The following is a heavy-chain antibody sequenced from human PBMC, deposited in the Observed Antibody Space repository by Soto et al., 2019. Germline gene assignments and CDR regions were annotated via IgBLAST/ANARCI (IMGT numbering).Heavy chain of an antibody. CDR2: INHSGST. V-gene: IGHV4-34*01. CDR1: GGSFSGYY. D-gene: IGHD2-15*01. CDR3: ARGVGYCSGGSCYPIYYYYYYGMDV. J-gene: IGHJ6*02. Sequence: SETLSLTCAVYGGSFSGYYWSWIRQPPGKGLEWIGEINHSGSTNYNPSLKSRVTISVDTSKNQFSLKLSSVTAAGTAVYYCARGVGYCSGGSCYPIYYYYYYGMDVWGQGTTVTVSS.